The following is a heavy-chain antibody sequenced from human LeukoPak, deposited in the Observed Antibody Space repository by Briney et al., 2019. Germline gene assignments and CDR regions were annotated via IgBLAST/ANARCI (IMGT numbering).Heavy chain of an antibody. CDR1: YSSISSYC. CDR3: ARHHYYGSGRPFDY. Sequence: PSETLSLTCTVSYSSISSYCWSWIRQPPGKGLEWIGYVYSSGRTKYNPSLKSRVTISVDTSKNQFSLKLSSVTAADTAVYYCARHHYYGSGRPFDYWGQGTLVTVSS. D-gene: IGHD3-10*01. CDR2: VYSSGRT. J-gene: IGHJ4*02. V-gene: IGHV4-59*08.